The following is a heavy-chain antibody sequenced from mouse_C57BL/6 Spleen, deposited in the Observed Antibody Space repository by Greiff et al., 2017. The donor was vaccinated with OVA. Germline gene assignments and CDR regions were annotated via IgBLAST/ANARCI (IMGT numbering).Heavy chain of an antibody. CDR1: GFNTKDDY. D-gene: IGHD1-1*01. V-gene: IGHV14-4*01. CDR2: IDPENGDT. J-gene: IGHJ2*01. Sequence: EVKLMESGAELVRPGASVKLSCTASGFNTKDDYMHWVKQRPEQGLEWIGWIDPENGDTEYASKFQGKATITADTSSNTAYLQLSSLTSEDTAVYYCFITTVVGYWGQGTTLTVSS. CDR3: FITTVVGY.